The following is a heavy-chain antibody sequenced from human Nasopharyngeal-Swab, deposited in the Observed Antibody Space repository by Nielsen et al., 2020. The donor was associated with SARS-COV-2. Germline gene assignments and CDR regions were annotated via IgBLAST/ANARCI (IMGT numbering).Heavy chain of an antibody. Sequence: GGPLRLSCAASGFTFSSYSMNWVRQAPGKGLEWVSYISSSSSTIYYADSVKGRFTISRDNAKNSLYLQMNSLRDEDTAVYYCARGITGTRRPDAFDIWGQGTMVTVSS. CDR3: ARGITGTRRPDAFDI. V-gene: IGHV3-48*02. CDR1: GFTFSSYS. CDR2: ISSSSSTI. J-gene: IGHJ3*02. D-gene: IGHD1-20*01.